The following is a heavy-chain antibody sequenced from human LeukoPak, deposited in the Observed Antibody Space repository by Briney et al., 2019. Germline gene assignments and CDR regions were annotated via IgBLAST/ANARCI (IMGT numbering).Heavy chain of an antibody. CDR2: INHSGST. V-gene: IGHV4-34*01. J-gene: IGHJ5*02. Sequence: SQTLSHTCAVYGGSCSGYYWSWIRQHPGKGLEWIGEINHSGSTNYNPSLKSRVTISVDTSKNQISLKLSSVTAADTAVYYCASITIFGVVPTTTWFDPWGQGTLVTVSS. CDR3: ASITIFGVVPTTTWFDP. D-gene: IGHD3-3*01. CDR1: GGSCSGYY.